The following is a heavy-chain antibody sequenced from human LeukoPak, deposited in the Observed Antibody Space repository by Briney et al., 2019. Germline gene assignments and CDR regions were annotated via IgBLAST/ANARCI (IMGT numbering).Heavy chain of an antibody. CDR3: AISGDYGFHLDY. CDR2: ISAYNGNT. J-gene: IGHJ4*02. V-gene: IGHV1-18*01. D-gene: IGHD4-17*01. CDR1: GYTFTSYG. Sequence: GASVKVFCKASGYTFTSYGISWVRQAPGQGLEWMGWISAYNGNTNYARKLQGRVTMTTDTSTSTAYMELRSLRSDDTAVYYCAISGDYGFHLDYWGQGTLVTVSS.